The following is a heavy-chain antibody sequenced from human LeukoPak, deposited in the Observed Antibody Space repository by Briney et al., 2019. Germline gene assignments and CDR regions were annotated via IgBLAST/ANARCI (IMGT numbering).Heavy chain of an antibody. J-gene: IGHJ5*02. CDR3: ARSSDYVWGSYRT. CDR1: GGSFSGYY. CDR2: INHSGST. D-gene: IGHD3-16*02. V-gene: IGHV4-34*01. Sequence: PSETLSLTCAVYGGSFSGYYWSWLRQPPGKGLEWIGEINHSGSTNYNPSLKSRVTISVDTSKNQFSLKLSSVTAADTAVYYCARSSDYVWGSYRTWGQGTLVTVSS.